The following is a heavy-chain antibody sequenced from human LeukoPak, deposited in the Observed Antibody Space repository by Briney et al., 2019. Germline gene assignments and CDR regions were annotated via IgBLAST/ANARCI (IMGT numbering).Heavy chain of an antibody. CDR3: ATGVFGSGFFDY. J-gene: IGHJ4*02. D-gene: IGHD6-19*01. Sequence: ASVKVSCKVSGYTLTELSMHWVRQAPGKGLEWMGGFDPEDGETIYAQKFQGRVTMTEDTSTDTAYMELSSLRSEDTAVYYCATGVFGSGFFDYWGQGTLVTVSS. V-gene: IGHV1-24*01. CDR2: FDPEDGET. CDR1: GYTLTELS.